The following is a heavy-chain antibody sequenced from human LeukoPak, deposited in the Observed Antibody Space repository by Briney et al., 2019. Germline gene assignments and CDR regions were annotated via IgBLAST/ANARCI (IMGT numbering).Heavy chain of an antibody. D-gene: IGHD2-2*01. CDR1: GFTFSSYG. CDR2: ISDGGGST. Sequence: GGSLRLSCAASGFTFSSYGMSWVRQPPGKGLEWVSTISDGGGSTYYADSVKGRFTISRDNSKNTLYLQMNSLRAEDTAVYYCAKDLWEGYCSSTSCYRYGDIDYWGQGTLVTVSS. J-gene: IGHJ4*02. CDR3: AKDLWEGYCSSTSCYRYGDIDY. V-gene: IGHV3-23*01.